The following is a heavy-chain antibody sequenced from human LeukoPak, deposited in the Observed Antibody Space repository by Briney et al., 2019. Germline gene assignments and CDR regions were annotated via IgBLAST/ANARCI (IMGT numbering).Heavy chain of an antibody. J-gene: IGHJ4*02. D-gene: IGHD3-10*01. CDR2: ISGSGGGT. Sequence: GGSLRLSCAASGFTFSSYAMSWVRQGPGKGLECVSSISGSGGGTYYVDSVKGRFTISRDNSKNTLYLQMNSLRAEDTAVYYCAKSLSTMVRGDPQGQYYFDYWGQGTLVTVSS. CDR1: GFTFSSYA. CDR3: AKSLSTMVRGDPQGQYYFDY. V-gene: IGHV3-23*01.